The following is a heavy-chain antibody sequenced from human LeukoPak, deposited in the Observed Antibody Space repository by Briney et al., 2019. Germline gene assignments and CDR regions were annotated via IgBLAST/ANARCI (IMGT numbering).Heavy chain of an antibody. Sequence: GGSLRLSCAASGFTFSSYAMHWVRQAPGKGLEWAAVISYDGSNKYYADSVKGRFTISRDNSKNTLYLQMNSLRAEDTAVYYCARGATSGSRKYYYYYYGMDVWGQGTTVTVSS. CDR2: ISYDGSNK. CDR3: ARGATSGSRKYYYYYYGMDV. V-gene: IGHV3-30-3*01. D-gene: IGHD1-26*01. J-gene: IGHJ6*02. CDR1: GFTFSSYA.